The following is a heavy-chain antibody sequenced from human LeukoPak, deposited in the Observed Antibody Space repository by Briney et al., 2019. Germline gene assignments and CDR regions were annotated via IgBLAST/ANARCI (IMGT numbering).Heavy chain of an antibody. D-gene: IGHD3-16*01. CDR1: GYTFTGYY. V-gene: IGHV1-2*06. CDR3: ARVWGGWRPFAY. Sequence: ASVKVSCKASGYTFTGYYMHWVRRAPGQGLEWMGRINPNSGGTNYAQKFQGRVTMTRDTSISTAYMELSRLRSDDTAVYYCARVWGGWRPFAYWGQGTLVTVSS. CDR2: INPNSGGT. J-gene: IGHJ4*02.